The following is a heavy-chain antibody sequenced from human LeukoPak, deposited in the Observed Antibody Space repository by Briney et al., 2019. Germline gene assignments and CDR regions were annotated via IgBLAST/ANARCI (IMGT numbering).Heavy chain of an antibody. J-gene: IGHJ4*02. CDR1: GFTFSSYW. V-gene: IGHV3-74*01. Sequence: GGSLRLSCAASGFTFSSYWVHWVRQAPGKGLVWVSRINTDGSSTSYADSVKGRFTISRDNAKNTLYLQMYSLRAEDTAVYYCAREHFWSGYTLDYWGQGTLVTVSS. CDR3: AREHFWSGYTLDY. D-gene: IGHD3-3*02. CDR2: INTDGSST.